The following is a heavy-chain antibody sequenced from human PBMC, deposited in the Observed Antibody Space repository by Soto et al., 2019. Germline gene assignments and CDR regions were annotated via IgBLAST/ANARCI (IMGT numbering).Heavy chain of an antibody. Sequence: SETLSLTCTVSGGSISSYYWSWIRQPPGKGLEWIGYIYYSGSTNYNPSLKSRVTISVDTSKNQFSLKLSSVTAADTAVYYCARYGGNSVDYWGQGTLVTVSS. CDR2: IYYSGST. D-gene: IGHD2-21*02. CDR1: GGSISSYY. J-gene: IGHJ4*02. V-gene: IGHV4-59*01. CDR3: ARYGGNSVDY.